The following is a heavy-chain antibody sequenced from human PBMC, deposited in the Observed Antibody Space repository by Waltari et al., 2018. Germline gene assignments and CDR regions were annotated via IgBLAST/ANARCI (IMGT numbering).Heavy chain of an antibody. Sequence: QVQLQQWGAGLLKPSATLSLTCAVYGGSFSGYYWSWIRQPPGKGLEWIGEINHSGSTNYNPSLKSRVTISVDTSKNQFSLKLSSVTAADTAVYYCARGRGFDPWGQGTLVTVSS. J-gene: IGHJ5*02. CDR2: INHSGST. CDR3: ARGRGFDP. V-gene: IGHV4-34*01. CDR1: GGSFSGYY.